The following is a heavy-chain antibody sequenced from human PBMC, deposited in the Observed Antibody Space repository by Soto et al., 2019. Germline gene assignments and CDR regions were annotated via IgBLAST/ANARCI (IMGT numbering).Heavy chain of an antibody. CDR1: GFTFSSYW. CDR2: INSDGSST. D-gene: IGHD6-19*01. CDR3: ARWRRTSGCNHY. Sequence: GSLRLSCAASGFTFSSYWMHWVRQAPGKGLVWVSRINSDGSSTSYADSVKGRFTISRDNAKNTLYLQMNILSAEDTAVYYCARWRRTSGCNHYWGQATLVTVSS. J-gene: IGHJ4*02. V-gene: IGHV3-74*01.